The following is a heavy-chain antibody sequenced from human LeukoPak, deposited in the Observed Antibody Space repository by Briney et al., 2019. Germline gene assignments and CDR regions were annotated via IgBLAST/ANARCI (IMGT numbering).Heavy chain of an antibody. CDR3: ARDDPVVTLYYFDY. D-gene: IGHD4-23*01. CDR2: ISSSGSTI. Sequence: GGSLRLSCAASGFTFRNYAMSWVRQAPGKGLEWVSYISSSGSTIYYADSVKGRFTISRDNAKNSLYLQMNSLRAEDTAVYYCARDDPVVTLYYFDYWGQGTLVTVSS. CDR1: GFTFRNYA. J-gene: IGHJ4*02. V-gene: IGHV3-48*03.